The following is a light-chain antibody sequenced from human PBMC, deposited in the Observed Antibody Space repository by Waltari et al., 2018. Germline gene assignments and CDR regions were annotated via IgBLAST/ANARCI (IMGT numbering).Light chain of an antibody. CDR1: GSDIGSYNY. Sequence: QSALTQPASVSGSPGQSITISCTGTGSDIGSYNYVSWYQQHPGKAPKLIIFDVTNRPSGVSNRFSGSKSGNTASLIISGLQGEDEADYYCSSYMDTTALELFGGGTSLTVL. V-gene: IGLV2-14*03. CDR3: SSYMDTTALEL. CDR2: DVT. J-gene: IGLJ2*01.